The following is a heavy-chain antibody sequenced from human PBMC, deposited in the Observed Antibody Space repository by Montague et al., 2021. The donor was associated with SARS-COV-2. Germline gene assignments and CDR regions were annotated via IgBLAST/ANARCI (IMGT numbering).Heavy chain of an antibody. V-gene: IGHV4-61*08. D-gene: IGHD1-14*01. CDR2: MYNSRSS. J-gene: IGHJ6*02. Sequence: SETLSLTCTVSGGSLDSDDYSWGWIRQPPGKGLEWIAYMYNSRSSNYNPSLKSRVSISVDTSKSQFSLKLTSVTAADTAVYYCAREGIPTPGAEWKILHYHGMDVWGQGTTVTVSS. CDR3: AREGIPTPGAEWKILHYHGMDV. CDR1: GGSLDSDDYS.